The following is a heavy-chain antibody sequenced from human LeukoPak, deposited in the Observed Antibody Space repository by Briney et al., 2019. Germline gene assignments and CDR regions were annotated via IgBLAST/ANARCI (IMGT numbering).Heavy chain of an antibody. V-gene: IGHV4-39*07. Sequence: SETLSLTCTVSGGSISSSSYYWGWIRQPPGKGLEWIGSIYYSGSTYYNPSLKSRVTISVDTSKNQFSLKLSSVTAADTAVYYCARVGGWLPHFDYWGQGILVTVSS. CDR1: GGSISSSSYY. CDR2: IYYSGST. J-gene: IGHJ4*02. CDR3: ARVGGWLPHFDY. D-gene: IGHD5-24*01.